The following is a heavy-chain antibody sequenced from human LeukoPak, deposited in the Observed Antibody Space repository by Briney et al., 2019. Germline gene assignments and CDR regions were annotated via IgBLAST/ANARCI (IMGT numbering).Heavy chain of an antibody. V-gene: IGHV1-2*06. CDR2: INPNSGGT. CDR3: ARDGDGRQGMDV. D-gene: IGHD7-27*01. CDR1: GYTFTGYY. Sequence: ASVKVSCKASGYTFTGYYMHWVRQAPGQGLEWMGRINPNSGGTNYAQKFQGRVTMTRDTSISTAYMELSRPRSDDTAVYYCARDGDGRQGMDVWGQGTTVTVSS. J-gene: IGHJ6*02.